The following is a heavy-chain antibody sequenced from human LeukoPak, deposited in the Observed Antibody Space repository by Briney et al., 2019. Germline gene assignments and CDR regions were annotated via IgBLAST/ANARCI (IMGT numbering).Heavy chain of an antibody. CDR3: ARARSSGWYYFDY. J-gene: IGHJ4*02. CDR1: RXTFSNAC. D-gene: IGHD6-19*01. Sequence: GGSLRLSCAASRXTFSNACMSWVRQAPGKGLVWVSRINSDWSSTTYADSVKGRFTISRDNAKNTLYLQMNSLRAEDTAVYYCARARSSGWYYFDYWGQGTLVTVSS. CDR2: INSDWSST. V-gene: IGHV3-74*01.